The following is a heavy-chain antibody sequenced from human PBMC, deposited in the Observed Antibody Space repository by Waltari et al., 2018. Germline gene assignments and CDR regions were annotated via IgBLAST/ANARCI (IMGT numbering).Heavy chain of an antibody. J-gene: IGHJ3*02. CDR3: ASPSLFEAFDI. CDR2: INHSGST. Sequence: QVQLQQWGAGRLKPSETLSLTCAVYGGSFSGYYWSWIRQPPGKGLEWIGEINHSGSTNYNPSLKSRVTISVDTSKNQFSLKLSSVTAADTAVYYCASPSLFEAFDIWGQGTMVTVSS. V-gene: IGHV4-34*01. CDR1: GGSFSGYY. D-gene: IGHD3-10*02.